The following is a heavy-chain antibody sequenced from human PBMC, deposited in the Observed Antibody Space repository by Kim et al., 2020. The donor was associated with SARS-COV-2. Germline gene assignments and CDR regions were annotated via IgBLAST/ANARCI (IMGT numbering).Heavy chain of an antibody. CDR3: ARAPEYYYGSGSYLTYPSHFDY. V-gene: IGHV4-4*02. J-gene: IGHJ4*02. Sequence: SETLSLTCAVSGGSISSSNWWSWVRQPPGKGLEWIGEIYHSGSTNYNPSLKSRVTISVDKSKNQFSLKLSSVTAADTAVYYCARAPEYYYGSGSYLTYPSHFDYWGQGTLVTVSS. CDR1: GGSISSSNW. D-gene: IGHD3-10*01. CDR2: IYHSGST.